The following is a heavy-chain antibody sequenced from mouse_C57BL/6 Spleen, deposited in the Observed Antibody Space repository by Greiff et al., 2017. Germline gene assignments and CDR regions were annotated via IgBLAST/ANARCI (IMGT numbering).Heavy chain of an antibody. D-gene: IGHD2-4*01. CDR1: GYTFTSYW. CDR3: ARVYYEYYFDY. V-gene: IGHV1-59*01. J-gene: IGHJ2*01. Sequence: QVQLQQPGAELVRPGTSVKLSCKASGYTFTSYWMHWVKQRPGQGLEWIGVIDPSDSYTNYNQKFKGKATLTVDTSSSTAYMQLSSLTSEDSAVYYCARVYYEYYFDYWGQGTTLTGSS. CDR2: IDPSDSYT.